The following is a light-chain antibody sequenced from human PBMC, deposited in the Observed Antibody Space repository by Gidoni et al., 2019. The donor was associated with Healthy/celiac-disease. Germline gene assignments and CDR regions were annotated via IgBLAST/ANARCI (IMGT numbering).Light chain of an antibody. J-gene: IGLJ7*01. CDR3: CSYAGGSTFV. CDR2: EVT. CDR1: SSDVGTYKL. V-gene: IGLV2-23*02. Sequence: QSALTQPASVSGSPGQSITLSCTGSSSDVGTYKLVSWYQQHPGKAPKLMIYEVTKRPSGVSNRFSGSKSGNTASLTISGLQTEDEADYYCCSYAGGSTFVFGGGTQLTVL.